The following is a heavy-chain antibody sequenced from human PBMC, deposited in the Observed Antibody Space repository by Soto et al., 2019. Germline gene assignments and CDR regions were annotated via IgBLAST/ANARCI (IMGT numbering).Heavy chain of an antibody. J-gene: IGHJ6*02. D-gene: IGHD5-18*01. V-gene: IGHV4-39*07. Sequence: TSETLSLTCTVPGGSISSSSYYWGWIRQPPGKGLEWIGSIYYSGYTYYNPSLKSRVTISVDTSKNQFYLKLSSVTAADTAVYYCARDGGFSYGFGMDVWGQGTTVTVSS. CDR2: IYYSGYT. CDR3: ARDGGFSYGFGMDV. CDR1: GGSISSSSYY.